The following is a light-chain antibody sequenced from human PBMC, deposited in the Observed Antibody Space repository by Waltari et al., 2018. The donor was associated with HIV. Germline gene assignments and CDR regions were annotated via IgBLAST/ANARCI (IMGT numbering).Light chain of an antibody. J-gene: IGLJ2*01. CDR3: QSYDISLSGVV. V-gene: IGLV1-40*01. Sequence: QSVLTQPPSVSAAPGQRVTISCTWSSSNIRAGYAVHWYQQLPGTAPKHLIYGDSNRPSGVPDRFSGSKSGTSASLAITGLQAEDEADYYCQSYDISLSGVVFGGGTKLTVL. CDR1: SSNIRAGYA. CDR2: GDS.